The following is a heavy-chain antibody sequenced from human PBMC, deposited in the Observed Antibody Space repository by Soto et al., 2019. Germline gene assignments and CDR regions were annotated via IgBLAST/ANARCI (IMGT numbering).Heavy chain of an antibody. CDR1: GGTFSSYA. CDR3: ARVGSDSSGYYRYFDY. J-gene: IGHJ4*02. Sequence: QVQLVQSGAEVKKPGSSVKVSCKASGGTFSSYAISWVRQAPGQGLEWMGGIIPIFGTANYAQKFQGRVTITADESTSTAYMELSSLRSEDTAVYYCARVGSDSSGYYRYFDYWGQGTLVTVSS. V-gene: IGHV1-69*01. D-gene: IGHD3-22*01. CDR2: IIPIFGTA.